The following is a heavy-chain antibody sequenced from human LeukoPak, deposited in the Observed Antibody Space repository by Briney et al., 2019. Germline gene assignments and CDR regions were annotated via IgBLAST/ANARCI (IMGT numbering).Heavy chain of an antibody. CDR3: ARNIGWFDP. J-gene: IGHJ5*02. CDR1: GGSISSHY. D-gene: IGHD2/OR15-2a*01. Sequence: PSETLSLTCTVSGGSISSHYWSWIRQPPGKGLEWIGYIYYSGSTNYNPSLKSRVTISLDTSKNKFSLKLSSVTAADTAVYYCARNIGWFDPWGQGTLVTVSS. V-gene: IGHV4-59*11. CDR2: IYYSGST.